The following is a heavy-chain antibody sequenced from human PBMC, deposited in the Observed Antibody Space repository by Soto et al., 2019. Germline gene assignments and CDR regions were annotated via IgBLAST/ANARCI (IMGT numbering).Heavy chain of an antibody. D-gene: IGHD3-9*01. CDR3: ARDILYRLDY. J-gene: IGHJ4*02. CDR1: GGSISSGDYC. CDR2: IYYSGSA. Sequence: SETLSLPWTVFGGSISSGDYCWSWIRQPPGKGLEWIGYIYYSGSAYYNPSLKSRVTISVDTSKNQFSLKLSSVTAADTAVYYCARDILYRLDYWGQGILVTVSS. V-gene: IGHV4-30-4*01.